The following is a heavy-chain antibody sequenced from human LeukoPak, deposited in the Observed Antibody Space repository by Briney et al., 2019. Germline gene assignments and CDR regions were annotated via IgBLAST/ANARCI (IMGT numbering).Heavy chain of an antibody. V-gene: IGHV4-34*01. D-gene: IGHD6-13*01. CDR3: ARGRIAADKGFDP. CDR1: GGSFSGYY. J-gene: IGHJ5*02. CDR2: INHSGST. Sequence: KSSETLSLTCAVYGGSFSGYYWSWIRQPPGKGLEWIGEINHSGSTNYNPSLKSRVTISVDTSKNQFPLKLSSVTAADTAVYYCARGRIAADKGFDPWGQGTLVTVSS.